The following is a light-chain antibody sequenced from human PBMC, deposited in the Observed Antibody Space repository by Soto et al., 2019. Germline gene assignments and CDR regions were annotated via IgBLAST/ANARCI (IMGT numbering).Light chain of an antibody. CDR1: QSVSSY. J-gene: IGKJ2*01. CDR2: DAS. Sequence: EIVLTQSPATLSLSPGERAALSCRASQSVSSYLAWYQQKPGQAPRLLIYDASNRATGIPDRFSGSGSGTDFTLTISSLDPEDFAVYYCQQRSNWPPYTFGQGTKPEIK. CDR3: QQRSNWPPYT. V-gene: IGKV3-11*01.